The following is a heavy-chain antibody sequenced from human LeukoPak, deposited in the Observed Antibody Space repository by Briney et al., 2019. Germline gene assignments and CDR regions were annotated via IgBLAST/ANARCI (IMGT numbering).Heavy chain of an antibody. CDR3: AKASHGFDP. CDR1: GFTVSSNS. V-gene: IGHV3-23*01. J-gene: IGHJ5*02. Sequence: GGSLRLSCTVSGFTVSSNSMSWVRQAPGKGLEWVSAISGSGGSTYYADSVKGRFTISRDNSKNTLYLQMNSLRAEDTAVYYCAKASHGFDPWGQGTLVTVSS. CDR2: ISGSGGST.